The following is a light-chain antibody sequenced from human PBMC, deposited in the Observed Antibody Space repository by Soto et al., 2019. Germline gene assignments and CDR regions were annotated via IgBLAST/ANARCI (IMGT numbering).Light chain of an antibody. J-gene: IGLJ2*01. V-gene: IGLV2-14*01. CDR2: EVS. Sequence: QSALTQPASVSGSPGQSITISCTGTSSDVGGYNYVSWYQQHPGKDPKLMIYEVSNRPSGLSNRFSGSNSGNTASLTISGLQAEDEADYYCSSYTSSSPVVFGGGTKLTVL. CDR1: SSDVGGYNY. CDR3: SSYTSSSPVV.